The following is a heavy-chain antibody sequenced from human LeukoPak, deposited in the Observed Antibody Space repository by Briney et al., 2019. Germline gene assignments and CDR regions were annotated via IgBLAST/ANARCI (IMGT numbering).Heavy chain of an antibody. CDR1: GFTFSSYA. CDR3: ARDRDYYGSGSYFDY. V-gene: IGHV3-30*04. J-gene: IGHJ4*02. D-gene: IGHD3-10*01. CDR2: ISYEGSNK. Sequence: PGRSLRLSWAASGFTFSSYAMHWVRQAPGKGLEWVAVISYEGSNKYYADSVKGRFTICRDNSKNTLYLQMNSLRAEDTAVYYCARDRDYYGSGSYFDYSGQGNPVTPSS.